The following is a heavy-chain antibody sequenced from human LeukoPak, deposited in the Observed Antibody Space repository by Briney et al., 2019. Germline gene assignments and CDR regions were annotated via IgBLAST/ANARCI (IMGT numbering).Heavy chain of an antibody. V-gene: IGHV1-2*02. CDR2: INPNSGGT. J-gene: IGHJ5*02. CDR1: GYTFTGYY. CDR3: ARGFFDRFNWFGP. Sequence: ASVKVSCKASGYTFTGYYMHWVRQAPGQGLEWMGWINPNSGGTNYAQKFQGRVTMTRDTSISTAYMELSRLRSDDTAVYYCARGFFDRFNWFGPLGQGTLVTVSS. D-gene: IGHD3-9*01.